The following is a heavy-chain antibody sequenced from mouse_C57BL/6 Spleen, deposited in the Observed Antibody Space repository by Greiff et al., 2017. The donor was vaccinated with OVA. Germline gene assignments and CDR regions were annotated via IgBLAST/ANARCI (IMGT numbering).Heavy chain of an antibody. J-gene: IGHJ3*01. CDR3: ARRGDYDGVPFAY. CDR1: GYTFTDYY. Sequence: VQLQQSGPELVKPGASVKISCKASGYTFTDYYMNWVKQSHGKSLEWIGDINPNNGGTSYNQKFKGKATLTVDKSSSTAYMELRSLTSEDSAVYYCARRGDYDGVPFAYWGQGTLVTVSA. D-gene: IGHD2-4*01. V-gene: IGHV1-26*01. CDR2: INPNNGGT.